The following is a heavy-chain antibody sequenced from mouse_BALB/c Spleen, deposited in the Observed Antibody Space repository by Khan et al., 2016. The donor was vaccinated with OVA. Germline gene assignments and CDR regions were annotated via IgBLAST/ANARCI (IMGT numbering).Heavy chain of an antibody. CDR2: INTNTGEP. J-gene: IGHJ4*01. CDR1: GYTFTNYG. Sequence: QIQLVQSGPELKKPGETVKISCKASGYTFTNYGMNWVKQAPGKVLKWMGWINTNTGEPTYAEEFKGRFAFSLETSASTAYLQINNLKNEETATYFCARSRWLLPAMDYWGQGTSVTVSS. CDR3: ARSRWLLPAMDY. V-gene: IGHV9-3*02. D-gene: IGHD2-3*01.